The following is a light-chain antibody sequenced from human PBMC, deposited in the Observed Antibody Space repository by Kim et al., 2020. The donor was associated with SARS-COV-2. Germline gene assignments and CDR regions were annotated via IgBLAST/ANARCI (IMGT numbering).Light chain of an antibody. CDR1: QSFRRSY. CDR3: QQYGSSPYP. V-gene: IGKV3-20*01. CDR2: GAS. Sequence: LYPGKRGPLSCRASQSFRRSYLACSQQKPARAPRLLIYGASSGATAIPDRFSGSGSGTDFPLTISRRRPEDFAVYYCQQYGSSPYPFGQGTKVEI. J-gene: IGKJ2*01.